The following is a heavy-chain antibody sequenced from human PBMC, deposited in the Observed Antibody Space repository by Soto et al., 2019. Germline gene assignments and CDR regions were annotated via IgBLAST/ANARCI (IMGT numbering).Heavy chain of an antibody. V-gene: IGHV1-24*01. CDR1: GYTLTELS. CDR3: ATSYPNNLPMGD. Sequence: ASVKVSCKVSGYTLTELSMHWVRQAPGKGLEWMGGFDPEDGETIYAQKFQGRVTMTEDTSTDTAYMELSSLRSEDTAVYYCATSYPNNLPMGDWGQGTLVTVSS. D-gene: IGHD3-10*01. J-gene: IGHJ4*02. CDR2: FDPEDGET.